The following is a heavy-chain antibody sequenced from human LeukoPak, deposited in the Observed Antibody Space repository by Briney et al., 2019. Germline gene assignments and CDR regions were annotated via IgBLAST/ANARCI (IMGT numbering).Heavy chain of an antibody. V-gene: IGHV1-69*05. Sequence: SVKVSYKASGGTFISYAIGWVRQAPGQGLEWMGGIIPILGTANYAQKFQGRVTITTDESTSTAYMELSSLRSEDTAVYYCASMKAIFGVVITYYFDYWGQGTLVTVSS. D-gene: IGHD3-3*01. CDR1: GGTFISYA. CDR2: IIPILGTA. J-gene: IGHJ4*02. CDR3: ASMKAIFGVVITYYFDY.